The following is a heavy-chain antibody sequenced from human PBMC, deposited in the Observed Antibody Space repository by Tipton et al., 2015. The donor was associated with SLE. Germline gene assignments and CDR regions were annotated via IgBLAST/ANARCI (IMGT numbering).Heavy chain of an antibody. Sequence: SLRLSCAASGFTFYNYAMNWVRQAPGKGLEWVSSISETGDSTHYADSVKGRFTISRDNSKSILYLQMSSLRAEDTAVYYCAKQFVDVWGQGTMVIVSS. V-gene: IGHV3-23*01. CDR2: ISETGDST. CDR3: AKQFVDV. J-gene: IGHJ3*01. CDR1: GFTFYNYA. D-gene: IGHD5-24*01.